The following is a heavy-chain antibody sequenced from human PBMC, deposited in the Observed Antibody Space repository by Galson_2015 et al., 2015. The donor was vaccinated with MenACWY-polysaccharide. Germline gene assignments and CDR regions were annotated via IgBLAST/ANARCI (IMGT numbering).Heavy chain of an antibody. CDR3: VFGPRGY. J-gene: IGHJ4*02. CDR1: GFTVSSNF. D-gene: IGHD3-10*02. Sequence: SLRLSCAASGFTVSSNFMTWVRQAPGKGLEWVSVIYSGGSTYYADSVKGRFTLSRDNSKNTLYLQMNSLRAEDTAVYYCVFGPRGYWGQGTLVTVSS. V-gene: IGHV3-53*01. CDR2: IYSGGST.